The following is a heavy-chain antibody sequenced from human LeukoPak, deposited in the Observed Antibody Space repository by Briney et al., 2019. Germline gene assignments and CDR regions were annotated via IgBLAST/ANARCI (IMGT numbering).Heavy chain of an antibody. CDR1: GFTFSSYW. V-gene: IGHV3-74*01. CDR3: AKDYLYCTNGVCLLYYFDY. Sequence: PGGSLRLSCAASGFTFSSYWMHWVRQAPGKGLVWVSRINSDGSSTSYADSVKGRFTISRDNSKNTLYLQMNSLRAEDTAVYYCAKDYLYCTNGVCLLYYFDYWGQGTLVTVSS. D-gene: IGHD2-8*01. CDR2: INSDGSST. J-gene: IGHJ4*02.